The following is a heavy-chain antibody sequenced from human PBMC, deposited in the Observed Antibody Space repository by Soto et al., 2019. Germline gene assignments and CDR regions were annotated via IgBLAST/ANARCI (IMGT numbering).Heavy chain of an antibody. CDR3: ARQGFGPLHGLVDV. V-gene: IGHV4-59*08. CDR2: VHHSWGS. D-gene: IGHD3-10*01. J-gene: IGHJ6*02. Sequence: QVQLQESGPGLVKPSETLSLSCTVSGGSISSYYWSWFRQSPGKRMEWIGYVHHSWGSSYNPSLRXXVXXSLDTSKSQVSLKVPSVTATDTAVYYCARQGFGPLHGLVDVWGQGTTVTVSS. CDR1: GGSISSYY.